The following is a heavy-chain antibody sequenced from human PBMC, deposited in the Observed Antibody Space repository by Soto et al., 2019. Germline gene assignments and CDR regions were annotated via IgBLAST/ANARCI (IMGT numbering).Heavy chain of an antibody. D-gene: IGHD4-4*01. V-gene: IGHV3-53*01. Sequence: EVQLVESGGGLIQPGGSLRLSCAVSGFTVSTYYMSWVRQAPGKGLEWVSVIYSGGSTYYADSVRGRFTISRDSSKNTLHLQMNSLRAEDTAVYYCARTSNSRVNNYFYYGLDVWGQGTTVTVSS. J-gene: IGHJ6*02. CDR3: ARTSNSRVNNYFYYGLDV. CDR2: IYSGGST. CDR1: GFTVSTYY.